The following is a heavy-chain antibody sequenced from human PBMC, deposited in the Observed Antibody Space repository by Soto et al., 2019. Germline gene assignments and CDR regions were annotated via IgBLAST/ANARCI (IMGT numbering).Heavy chain of an antibody. D-gene: IGHD6-19*01. J-gene: IGHJ6*02. Sequence: GGSLRLSCAASGFTFSSYAMHWVRQAPGKGLEWVAVISYDGSNKYYADSMKGRFTISRDNSKNTLYLQMNSLRAEDTAVYYCAGDPGGFSGWYLGYYYYYGMDVWGQGTTVTVSS. V-gene: IGHV3-30-3*01. CDR3: AGDPGGFSGWYLGYYYYYGMDV. CDR1: GFTFSSYA. CDR2: ISYDGSNK.